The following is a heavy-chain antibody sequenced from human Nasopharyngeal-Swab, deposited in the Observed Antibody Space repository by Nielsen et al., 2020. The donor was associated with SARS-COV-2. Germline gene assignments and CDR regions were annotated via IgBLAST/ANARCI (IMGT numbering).Heavy chain of an antibody. CDR1: GFSLNNARMG. D-gene: IGHD3-3*01. V-gene: IGHV2-26*01. Sequence: SGPTLVKPTETLTLTCTVSGFSLNNARMGVSWIRQPPGKALEWLALIFSNDENSYSTSLKSRLTISKDTSKSQVVLTMTNMDPVDTATYYCARSPGDFWSGYYPPHHVWSAFDIWGQGTMVTVSS. J-gene: IGHJ3*02. CDR3: ARSPGDFWSGYYPPHHVWSAFDI. CDR2: IFSNDEN.